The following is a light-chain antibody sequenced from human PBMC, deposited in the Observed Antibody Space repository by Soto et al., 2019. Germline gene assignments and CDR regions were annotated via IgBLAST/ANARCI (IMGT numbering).Light chain of an antibody. CDR1: QSVSSSY. CDR3: QQYGSSPRT. CDR2: GAS. V-gene: IGKV3-20*01. J-gene: IGKJ1*01. Sequence: ENVLTQSPGTLSLSPGERATLSCRASQSVSSSYLAWYQQKPGQAPRLLIYGASSRATGIPDRFSGSGSGTDFTLTINRLEPEDFAVYYCQQYGSSPRTFGQGTKVE.